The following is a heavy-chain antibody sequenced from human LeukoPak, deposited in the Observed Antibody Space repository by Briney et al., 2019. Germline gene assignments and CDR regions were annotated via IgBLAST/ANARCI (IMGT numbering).Heavy chain of an antibody. CDR1: GYSISSGYY. CDR2: ISHSGST. Sequence: SETLSLTCTVSGYSISSGYYWGWIRQPPGKGLKWIGSISHSGSTNYNPSLKSRVTISVDKSNNQFSLKLTSVTAADTAVYYCARGGVPAATFDYWGQGTLVTVSS. D-gene: IGHD2-2*01. CDR3: ARGGVPAATFDY. J-gene: IGHJ4*02. V-gene: IGHV4-38-2*02.